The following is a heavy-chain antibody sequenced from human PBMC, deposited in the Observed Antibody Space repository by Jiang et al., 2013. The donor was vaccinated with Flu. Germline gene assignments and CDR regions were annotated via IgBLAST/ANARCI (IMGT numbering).Heavy chain of an antibody. CDR3: ARGGNPRYSSGSYPFDY. Sequence: SQTLSLTCAISGDSVSSNSAAWNWIRQSPSRGLEWLGRTYYRSKWYNDYAVSVKSRITINPDTSKNQFSLQLNSVTPEDTAVYYCARGGNPRYSSGSYPFDYWGQGTLVTVSS. CDR1: GDSVSSNSAA. J-gene: IGHJ4*02. CDR2: TYYRSKWYN. D-gene: IGHD6-19*01. V-gene: IGHV6-1*01.